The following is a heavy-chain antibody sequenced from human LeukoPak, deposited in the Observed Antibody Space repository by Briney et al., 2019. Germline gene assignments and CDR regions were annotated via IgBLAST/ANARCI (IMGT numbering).Heavy chain of an antibody. Sequence: ASVKVSCKASGYTFTGYYMHWVRQAPGQRLEWMGWINPNRGGTNYTQQFQGRVTMTRDTTISTAQMNLSRPTSDDTARYYFAKVGYNSFDYWGQGTLVTVSS. CDR1: GYTFTGYY. CDR2: INPNRGGT. J-gene: IGHJ4*02. CDR3: AKVGYNSFDY. D-gene: IGHD5-24*01. V-gene: IGHV1-2*02.